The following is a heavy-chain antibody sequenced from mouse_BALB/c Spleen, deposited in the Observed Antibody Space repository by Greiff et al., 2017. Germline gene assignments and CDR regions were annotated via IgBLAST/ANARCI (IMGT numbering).Heavy chain of an antibody. CDR1: GYSFTSYW. J-gene: IGHJ4*01. V-gene: IGHV1-5*01. CDR3: TRPITTVVARYAMDY. CDR2: IYPGNSDT. Sequence: VQLQQSGTVLARPGASVKMSCKASGYSFTSYWMHWVKQRPGQGLEWIGAIYPGNSDTSYNQKFKGKAKLTAVTSASTAYMELSSLTNEDSAVYYCTRPITTVVARYAMDYWGQGTSVTVSS. D-gene: IGHD1-1*01.